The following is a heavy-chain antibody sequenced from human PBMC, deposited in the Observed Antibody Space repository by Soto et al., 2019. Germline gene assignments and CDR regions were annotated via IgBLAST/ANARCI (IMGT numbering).Heavy chain of an antibody. CDR2: ISGSGGST. V-gene: IGHV3-23*01. Sequence: GGSLRLSCAASGFTFSSYAMSWVRQAPGKGLEWVSAISGSGGSTYYADSVKGRFTISRDNSKNTLYLQMNSLRAEDTAVYYCAKGGLWFGYYYMDVWGKGTTVTVSS. J-gene: IGHJ6*03. CDR3: AKGGLWFGYYYMDV. CDR1: GFTFSSYA. D-gene: IGHD3-10*01.